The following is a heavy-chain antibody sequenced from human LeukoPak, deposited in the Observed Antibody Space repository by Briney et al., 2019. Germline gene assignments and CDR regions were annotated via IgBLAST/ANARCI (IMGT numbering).Heavy chain of an antibody. J-gene: IGHJ4*02. CDR3: ATVEAVRFHY. D-gene: IGHD6-19*01. Sequence: GGSLRLSCAASGFTFSSHWMAWVRQAPGKGLEWVANIKQDGTEKYYMDSVKGRFTISRDNAKNSLYLQMNSLRPEDTAVYYCATVEAVRFHYWGQGTLVTVSS. CDR2: IKQDGTEK. CDR1: GFTFSSHW. V-gene: IGHV3-7*01.